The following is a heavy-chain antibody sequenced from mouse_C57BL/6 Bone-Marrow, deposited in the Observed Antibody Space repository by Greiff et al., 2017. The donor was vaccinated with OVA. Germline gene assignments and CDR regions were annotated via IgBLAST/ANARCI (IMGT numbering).Heavy chain of an antibody. CDR2: IDPEDGET. J-gene: IGHJ1*03. D-gene: IGHD1-1*01. CDR3: SYYYGSSWYCDV. Sequence: VHVKQSGAELVKPGASVKLSCTASGFNIKDYYMHWVKQRTEQGLEWIGRIDPEDGETKYAPKFQGKATITADTSSNTAYLQLSSLTSEDTAVYYCSYYYGSSWYCDVWGTGTTVTVSS. V-gene: IGHV14-2*01. CDR1: GFNIKDYY.